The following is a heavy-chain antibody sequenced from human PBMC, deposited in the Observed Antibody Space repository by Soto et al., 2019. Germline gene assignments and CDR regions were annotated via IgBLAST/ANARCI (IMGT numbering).Heavy chain of an antibody. V-gene: IGHV2-70*11. CDR3: ARTLYGSGSYYNDY. CDR1: VFSLSASGMC. CDR2: IDWDDDK. J-gene: IGHJ4*02. D-gene: IGHD3-10*01. Sequence: SGPTLVNPTQTLALTCTLSVFSLSASGMCVSWIRQPPGKALEWLARIDWDDDKYYSPSLKTRLTISKDTSKNQVVLTMTNMDPVDTATYFCARTLYGSGSYYNDYWGQGTLVTVSS.